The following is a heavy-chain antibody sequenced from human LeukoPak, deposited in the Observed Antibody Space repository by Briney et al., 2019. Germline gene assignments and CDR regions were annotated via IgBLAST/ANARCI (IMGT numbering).Heavy chain of an antibody. Sequence: GASEKVSCKASGYTFTSYGISGVRQAPGQGLEWMGWISAYNGNTNYAQKLQGRVTMTTDTSTSTAYMELRSLRSDDTAVYYCARDRPSMVRGVHIDYWGQGTLVTVSS. J-gene: IGHJ4*02. CDR2: ISAYNGNT. D-gene: IGHD3-10*01. V-gene: IGHV1-18*01. CDR3: ARDRPSMVRGVHIDY. CDR1: GYTFTSYG.